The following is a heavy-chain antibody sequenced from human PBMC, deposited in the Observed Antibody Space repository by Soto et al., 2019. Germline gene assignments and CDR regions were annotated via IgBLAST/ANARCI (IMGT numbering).Heavy chain of an antibody. CDR2: ISGSGDNT. D-gene: IGHD3-3*01. Sequence: GSLRLSCAASGFTFSIYAMSWVRQAPGKGLQWVSAISGSGDNTYYADSVKGRFTISRDNSKNTLYLQMNNLRADDTAVYYCADGGEWSFNFVYWGQGTLVTVSS. CDR1: GFTFSIYA. CDR3: ADGGEWSFNFVY. J-gene: IGHJ4*02. V-gene: IGHV3-23*01.